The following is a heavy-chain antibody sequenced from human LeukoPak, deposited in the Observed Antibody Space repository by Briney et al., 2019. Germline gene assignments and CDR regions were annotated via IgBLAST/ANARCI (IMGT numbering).Heavy chain of an antibody. CDR2: IYYSGST. CDR3: ARRKGIAAAFGY. D-gene: IGHD6-13*01. Sequence: SETLSLTCTVSGGSISSNSYYWGWIRHPPEKGLEWIGSIYYSGSTYYNPSLKSRVTISVDTSKNQFSLNLSSVTAADTAVYYCARRKGIAAAFGYWGQGTLVTVSS. J-gene: IGHJ4*02. CDR1: GGSISSNSYY. V-gene: IGHV4-39*01.